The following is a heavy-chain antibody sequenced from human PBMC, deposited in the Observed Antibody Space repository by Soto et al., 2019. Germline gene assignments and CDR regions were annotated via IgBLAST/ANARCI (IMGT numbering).Heavy chain of an antibody. J-gene: IGHJ6*03. V-gene: IGHV1-46*03. Sequence: QVQLVQSGAEVKKPGASVKVSCKASGYTFINYYIHWVRQAPGQGLEWMGVINPNGGSTVYAQKFEGRVTLTRDTSTSTVYVELSSLRSDDTAVYFCVRATAPRQRDYSYHYYLHIWGKGTTVTVSS. CDR3: VRATAPRQRDYSYHYYLHI. CDR2: INPNGGST. CDR1: GYTFINYY. D-gene: IGHD6-6*01.